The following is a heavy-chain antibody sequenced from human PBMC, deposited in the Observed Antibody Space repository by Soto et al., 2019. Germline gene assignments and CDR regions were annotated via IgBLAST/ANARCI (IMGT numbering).Heavy chain of an antibody. D-gene: IGHD2-21*01. J-gene: IGHJ3*02. CDR1: GFTFSSYA. CDR2: ISGSGGST. CDR3: AKVARGVPGPGDAFDI. Sequence: GGSLRLSCAASGFTFSSYAMSWVRQAPGKGLEWVSAISGSGGSTYYADSVKGRFTISRDNSKNTLYLQMNSLRAEDTAVYYCAKVARGVPGPGDAFDIWGQGTMVTVSS. V-gene: IGHV3-23*01.